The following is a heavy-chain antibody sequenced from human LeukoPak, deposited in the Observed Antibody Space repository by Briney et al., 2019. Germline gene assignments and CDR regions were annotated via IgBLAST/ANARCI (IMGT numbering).Heavy chain of an antibody. V-gene: IGHV1-18*01. Sequence: GASVKVSCKASGYTFTSYGISWVRQAPGQGLEWMGWISAYNGNTNYAQKLQGRVTMTTDTSTSTAYMELRSLRSDDTAVYYCARAPLYYYGSGSNFDYWGQGTLVTISS. CDR3: ARAPLYYYGSGSNFDY. J-gene: IGHJ4*02. CDR2: ISAYNGNT. CDR1: GYTFTSYG. D-gene: IGHD3-10*01.